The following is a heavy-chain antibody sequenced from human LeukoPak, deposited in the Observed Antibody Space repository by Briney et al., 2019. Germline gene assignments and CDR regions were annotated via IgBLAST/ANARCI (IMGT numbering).Heavy chain of an antibody. CDR1: GGSISSSSYY. Sequence: PSETLSLTCTVSGGSISSSSYYWGWIRQPPGKGLEWIGSIYYSGSTYYNPSLKSRVTISVDTSKNQFSLKLSSVTAADTAVYYCAVGKGSSPLRPIRVTPTLSYWGQGTLVTVSS. J-gene: IGHJ4*02. V-gene: IGHV4-39*01. D-gene: IGHD6-6*01. CDR3: AVGKGSSPLRPIRVTPTLSY. CDR2: IYYSGST.